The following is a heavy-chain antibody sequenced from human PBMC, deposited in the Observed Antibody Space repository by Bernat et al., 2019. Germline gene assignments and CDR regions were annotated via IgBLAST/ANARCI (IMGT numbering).Heavy chain of an antibody. Sequence: QVQLVQSGAEVKKPGASVKVSCKASGYTFTSYDINWVRQATGQGLEWMGWMNPNSGNTGYAQKFQGRVTMTRNTSISTAYMELSSLRSEDTAVYYCARATSSRIAAAGTEDYWGQGTLVTVSS. J-gene: IGHJ4*02. CDR2: MNPNSGNT. CDR1: GYTFTSYD. D-gene: IGHD6-13*01. CDR3: ARATSSRIAAAGTEDY. V-gene: IGHV1-8*01.